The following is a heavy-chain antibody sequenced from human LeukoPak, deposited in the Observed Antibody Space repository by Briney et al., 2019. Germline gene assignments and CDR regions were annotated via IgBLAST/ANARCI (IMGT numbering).Heavy chain of an antibody. V-gene: IGHV1-18*01. CDR1: GYTFTTYG. CDR2: ISAYNGNT. J-gene: IGHJ4*02. CDR3: ARPLGEVGATTGFDY. Sequence: ASVKVSCKASGYTFTTYGISWVRQAPGQGLEWMGWISAYNGNTNYAQKLQGRVTMTTDTSTSTAYMELRSLRSDDTAVYYCARPLGEVGATTGFDYWGQGTLVTVSS. D-gene: IGHD1-26*01.